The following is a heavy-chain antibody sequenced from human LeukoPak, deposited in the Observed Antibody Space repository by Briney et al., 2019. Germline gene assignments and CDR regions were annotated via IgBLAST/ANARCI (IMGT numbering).Heavy chain of an antibody. D-gene: IGHD4-17*01. Sequence: SETLSLTCTVSGGSISSYYWSWIRQPPGKGLEWIGYIYYSGSTNYNPSLKSRVAISVDTSKNQFSLKLSSVTAADTAVYYCARVFHYVHYMDVWGKGTTVTISS. CDR3: ARVFHYVHYMDV. V-gene: IGHV4-59*01. CDR1: GGSISSYY. J-gene: IGHJ6*03. CDR2: IYYSGST.